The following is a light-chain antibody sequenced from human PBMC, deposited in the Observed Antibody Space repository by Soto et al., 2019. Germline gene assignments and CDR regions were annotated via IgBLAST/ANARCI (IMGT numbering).Light chain of an antibody. CDR3: HQWVTSSWT. CDR1: QSVSSTY. CDR2: GAS. Sequence: EIVLTQSPGTLSLSPGERATLSCRASQSVSSTYLAWYQQKPGQAPRLLIYGASTRATGIPDRFSGSGSGTAFTLTISSLEPEDFGVYYCHQWVTSSWTFAQGPKVEI. J-gene: IGKJ1*01. V-gene: IGKV3-20*01.